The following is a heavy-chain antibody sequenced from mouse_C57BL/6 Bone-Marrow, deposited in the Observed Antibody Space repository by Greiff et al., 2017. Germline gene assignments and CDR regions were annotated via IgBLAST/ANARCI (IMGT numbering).Heavy chain of an antibody. V-gene: IGHV6-3*01. CDR1: GFTFGNYW. D-gene: IGHD2-4*01. CDR3: TAYYDYGAY. Sequence: EVQVVESGGGLVQPGGSMKLSCVASGFTFGNYWMNWVRQSPEKGLAWVAQIRLKSDNYATHYAESVKGRFTISRDDSKSSVYLQMNNLRAEDTGIYYCTAYYDYGAYWGQGTLVTVSA. CDR2: IRLKSDNYAT. J-gene: IGHJ3*01.